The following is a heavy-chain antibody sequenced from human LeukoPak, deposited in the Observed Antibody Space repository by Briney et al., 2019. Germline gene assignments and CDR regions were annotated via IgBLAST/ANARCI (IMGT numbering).Heavy chain of an antibody. D-gene: IGHD2-2*01. CDR1: GFTFSDYY. CDR2: ISSSSSYT. V-gene: IGHV3-11*03. CDR3: ARGDDIVVVPAAIIY. J-gene: IGHJ4*02. Sequence: GGSLRLFCAASGFTFSDYYMSWIRQAPGKGLEWVSYISSSSSYTNYADSVKGRFTISRDNAKNSLYLQMNSLRAEDTAVYYCARGDDIVVVPAAIIYWGQGTLVTVSS.